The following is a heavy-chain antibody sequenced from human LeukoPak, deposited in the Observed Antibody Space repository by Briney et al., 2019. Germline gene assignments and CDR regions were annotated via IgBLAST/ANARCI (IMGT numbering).Heavy chain of an antibody. J-gene: IGHJ4*02. CDR2: ISYDGSNK. CDR1: GFTFSSYG. Sequence: GGSLRLSCAASGFTFSSYGMHWVRQAPGKGLEWVAVISYDGSNKYYADSVKGRFTISRDNSKNTLYLQMNSLRAEDTAVYYCAKKFYYDSSGPSDYWGQGTLVTVSS. V-gene: IGHV3-30*18. D-gene: IGHD3-22*01. CDR3: AKKFYYDSSGPSDY.